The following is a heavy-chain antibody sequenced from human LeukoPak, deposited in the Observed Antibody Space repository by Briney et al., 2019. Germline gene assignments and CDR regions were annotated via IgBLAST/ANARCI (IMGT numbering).Heavy chain of an antibody. V-gene: IGHV1-69*05. CDR1: GDTFRNYG. CDR3: ARDRRGSRGWHYFDY. Sequence: GSSVKVSCTTSGDTFRNYGISWVRQAPGQGLEWMGGTIPFFGTRNYAHKFQDRVTISTDESTNTAYMELSSLSSEDTAVYYCARDRRGSRGWHYFDYWGQGTLVTVSS. CDR2: TIPFFGTR. D-gene: IGHD3-16*01. J-gene: IGHJ4*02.